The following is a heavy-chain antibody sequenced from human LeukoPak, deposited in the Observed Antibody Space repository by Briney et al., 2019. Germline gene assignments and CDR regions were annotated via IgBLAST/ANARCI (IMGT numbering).Heavy chain of an antibody. V-gene: IGHV1-2*02. CDR3: ARDTNISVSETFHY. D-gene: IGHD2-8*01. CDR2: TNPNIGST. J-gene: IGHJ4*02. Sequence: ASVKVSCKASGYTFSDFYIYWVRQAPGQGPEWMGWTNPNIGSTNSAQKFQGRVTMTRDTSISTAYMELSGLRSDDTAVYYCARDTNISVSETFHYWGEGNLVSVYS. CDR1: GYTFSDFY.